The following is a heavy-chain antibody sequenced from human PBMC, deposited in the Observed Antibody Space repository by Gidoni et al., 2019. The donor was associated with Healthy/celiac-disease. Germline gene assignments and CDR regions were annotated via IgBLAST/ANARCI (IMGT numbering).Heavy chain of an antibody. J-gene: IGHJ3*02. V-gene: IGHV3-53*01. CDR3: ARGDTIFGVVTNAFDI. CDR1: RFTVSSNY. CDR2: IYSGGST. D-gene: IGHD3-3*01. Sequence: EVQLVEPGGGLIQPGGSLRLSCAASRFTVSSNYMSWVRQAPGKGLDGVSVIYSGGSTYYADSVKGRFTISRDNSKNTLYLQMNSLRAEDTAVYYCARGDTIFGVVTNAFDIWGQGTMVTVSS.